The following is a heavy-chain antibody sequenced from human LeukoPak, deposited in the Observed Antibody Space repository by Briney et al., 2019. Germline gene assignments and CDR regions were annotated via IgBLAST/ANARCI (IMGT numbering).Heavy chain of an antibody. J-gene: IGHJ4*02. V-gene: IGHV1-69*05. CDR3: ARSGSYLFYFDY. Sequence: SVKVSCKASGGTFSSYAISWVRQAPGQGLEWMGGIIPIFGTANYAQKFQGRVTITTDESTSTAYMELSSLRSEDTAVYYCARSGSYLFYFDYWGQGTLVTVSS. CDR2: IIPIFGTA. D-gene: IGHD1-26*01. CDR1: GGTFSSYA.